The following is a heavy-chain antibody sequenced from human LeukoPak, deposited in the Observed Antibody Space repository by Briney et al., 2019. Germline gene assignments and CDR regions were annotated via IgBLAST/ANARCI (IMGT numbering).Heavy chain of an antibody. CDR2: VYPRDSDT. CDR1: GYNFTNYW. V-gene: IGHV5-51*01. J-gene: IGHJ3*01. D-gene: IGHD3-3*01. Sequence: GESLKISFKTSGYNFTNYWIAWVRQMPGKGLEWMGIVYPRDSDTRFSPSFQGQVTFSADKSISTAYLQWSRLQASDTTMYYCARHVVRYYDFWSAYSDVWGQGTMVTVSS. CDR3: ARHVVRYYDFWSAYSDV.